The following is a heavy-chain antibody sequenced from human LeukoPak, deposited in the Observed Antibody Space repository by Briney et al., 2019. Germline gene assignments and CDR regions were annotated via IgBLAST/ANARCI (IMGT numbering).Heavy chain of an antibody. V-gene: IGHV3-30*03. J-gene: IGHJ4*02. Sequence: PGGSLRLSCAASGFTFSSYGMHWVRQAPGKGLEWVAVTSYDGSNKHYGDSVKGRFTISRDNSKNTLYLQMNSLRAEDTALYYCARGLYYYDSSGYYYLGYWGQGTLVTVSS. CDR3: ARGLYYYDSSGYYYLGY. CDR2: TSYDGSNK. D-gene: IGHD3-22*01. CDR1: GFTFSSYG.